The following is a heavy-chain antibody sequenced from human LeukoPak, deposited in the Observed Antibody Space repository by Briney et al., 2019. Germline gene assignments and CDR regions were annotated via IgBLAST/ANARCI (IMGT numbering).Heavy chain of an antibody. CDR1: GFTFSSDA. CDR2: ISGSGGST. CDR3: AKDRGRTWVQVAN. V-gene: IGHV3-23*01. D-gene: IGHD3-10*01. J-gene: IGHJ4*02. Sequence: PGGSLRLSCIGTGFTFSSDAMGWLRQAPEKGLEWVSGISGSGGSTYYADSVKGRFTISRDNSKNTLYLQMNSLRVEDTAVYYCAKDRGRTWVQVANWGQGTLVTVSS.